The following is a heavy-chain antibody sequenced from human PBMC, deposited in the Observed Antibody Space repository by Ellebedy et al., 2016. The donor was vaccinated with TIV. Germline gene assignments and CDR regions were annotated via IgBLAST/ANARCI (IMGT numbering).Heavy chain of an antibody. Sequence: GESLKISCAASGFTFDDYAMHWVRQAPGKGLEWVSLISWDGTTSDYAGSVQGRFTISRDNSKNSLFLQMNSLRPEDTAFYYCAKDLVAMAATGDYYFDYWGQGTLVTVS. CDR3: AKDLVAMAATGDYYFDY. CDR1: GFTFDDYA. V-gene: IGHV3-43D*03. J-gene: IGHJ4*02. D-gene: IGHD6-13*01. CDR2: ISWDGTTS.